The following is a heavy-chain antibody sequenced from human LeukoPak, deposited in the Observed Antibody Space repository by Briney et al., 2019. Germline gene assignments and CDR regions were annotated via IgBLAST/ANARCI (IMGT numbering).Heavy chain of an antibody. V-gene: IGHV1-2*02. Sequence: GASVKVSCKASGYTFTGYYMHWVRQAPGQGLEWMGWINPNSGGTNYAQKFQGRVTMTRDTSISTAYMELSRLRSDDTAVYYCARDLSYYDFWSGYFAPLYYYYMDVWGKGTTVTVSS. D-gene: IGHD3-3*01. J-gene: IGHJ6*03. CDR2: INPNSGGT. CDR3: ARDLSYYDFWSGYFAPLYYYYMDV. CDR1: GYTFTGYY.